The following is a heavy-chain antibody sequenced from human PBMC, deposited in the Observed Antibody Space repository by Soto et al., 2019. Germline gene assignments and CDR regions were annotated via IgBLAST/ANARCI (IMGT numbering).Heavy chain of an antibody. J-gene: IGHJ4*02. D-gene: IGHD1-7*01. CDR3: AAATTWNFHFPY. Sequence: QAQLVESGGGVVQTGTSLRLSCAASGFTISTHGMHWVRQAPGKGLEWLAIIWYDGSNKFYAESVKGRFSISKDNSKNTLYLQMSSLRAEDTAVYYCAAATTWNFHFPYWGQGTQVTVSS. CDR1: GFTISTHG. CDR2: IWYDGSNK. V-gene: IGHV3-33*03.